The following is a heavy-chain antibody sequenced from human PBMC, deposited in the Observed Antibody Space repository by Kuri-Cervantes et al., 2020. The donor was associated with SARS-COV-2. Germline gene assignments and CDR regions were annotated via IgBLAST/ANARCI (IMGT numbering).Heavy chain of an antibody. V-gene: IGHV1-46*01. CDR3: ARATLDITGTAPNDY. D-gene: IGHD1-20*01. CDR1: GYTFTSYD. J-gene: IGHJ4*02. CDR2: INPSGGST. Sequence: ASVKVSCKASGYTFTSYDINWVRQATGQGLEWMGIINPSGGSTSYAQKFQGRVTMTRDTSTSTVYMELSSLRSEDTAVYYCARATLDITGTAPNDYWGQGTLVTVSS.